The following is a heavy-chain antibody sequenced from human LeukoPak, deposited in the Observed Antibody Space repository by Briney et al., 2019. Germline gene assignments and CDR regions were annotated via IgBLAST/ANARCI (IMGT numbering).Heavy chain of an antibody. D-gene: IGHD3-10*01. CDR2: ISGSGGST. Sequence: GGSLRLSCAASGFTFSSYAMSWVRQAPGKGLEWVSAISGSGGSTYYADSVKGRFTISRDNSKNTLYLQMNSLRAEDTAVYCCAKDLARAQLWFGELLMGADYWGQGTLVTVSS. J-gene: IGHJ4*02. CDR3: AKDLARAQLWFGELLMGADY. CDR1: GFTFSSYA. V-gene: IGHV3-23*01.